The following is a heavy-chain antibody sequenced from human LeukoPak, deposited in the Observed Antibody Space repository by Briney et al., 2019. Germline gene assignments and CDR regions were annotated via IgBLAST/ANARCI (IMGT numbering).Heavy chain of an antibody. J-gene: IGHJ4*02. CDR3: ARDEFIRRYFDY. CDR1: GYTLTSYY. D-gene: IGHD3-10*01. CDR2: INPSGGST. V-gene: IGHV1-46*01. Sequence: GASVKVSCKASGYTLTSYYMHWVRQAPGQGLEWMGIINPSGGSTSYAQKFQGRVTMTRDTSTSTVYMELSSLRSEDTAVYYCARDEFIRRYFDYWGQGTLVTVSS.